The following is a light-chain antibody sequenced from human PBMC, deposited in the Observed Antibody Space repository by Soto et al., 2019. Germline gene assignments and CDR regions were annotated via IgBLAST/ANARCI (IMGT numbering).Light chain of an antibody. V-gene: IGKV3-11*01. J-gene: IGKJ4*01. CDR1: ETVDSC. CDR3: QQRKNWPPCT. CDR2: DAS. Sequence: EIVLTQSPATLSLSPGERAALSCRASETVDSCLAWSQQKPGQAPRLLIYDASNRATDIPARFSGSGSGTDFTLTISSLEPEDFAVYYCQQRKNWPPCTFGGGTKVEIK.